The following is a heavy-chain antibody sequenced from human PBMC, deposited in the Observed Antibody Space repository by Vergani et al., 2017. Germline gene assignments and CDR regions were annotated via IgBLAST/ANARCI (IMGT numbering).Heavy chain of an antibody. D-gene: IGHD4-17*01. Sequence: EVQLVQSGAEVKKPGATMQISCKVSGYTFTDHYMNWVKQATGKGLEWMGLVDPEDGETIYAEKFKGRVTIAADTSTDKAHLESSSLRSEDTAVYYCATPQTVTTGGMEVWGQGTTVIVSS. J-gene: IGHJ6*02. CDR1: GYTFTDHY. CDR3: ATPQTVTTGGMEV. V-gene: IGHV1-69-2*01. CDR2: VDPEDGET.